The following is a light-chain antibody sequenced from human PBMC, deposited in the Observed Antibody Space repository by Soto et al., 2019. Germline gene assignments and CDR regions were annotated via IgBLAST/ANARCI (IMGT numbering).Light chain of an antibody. V-gene: IGKV4-1*01. J-gene: IGKJ4*01. CDR2: WAS. CDR1: QSVLYSSNNKNY. Sequence: DIVMTQSPDSLAVSLGERATINCKSSQSVLYSSNNKNYSAWYQQKPGQPPKLLIYWASTRASGVPDRFSGSGSGTEFTLTISSLQAEDVAVYYCQHSYTTPLTFGGGTKVEI. CDR3: QHSYTTPLT.